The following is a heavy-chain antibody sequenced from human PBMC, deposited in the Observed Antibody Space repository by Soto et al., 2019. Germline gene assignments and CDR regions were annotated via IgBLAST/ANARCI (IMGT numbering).Heavy chain of an antibody. CDR1: GFTFSSYG. CDR2: ISYDGSNK. Sequence: QVQLVESGGGVVQPGRSLRLSCAASGFTFSSYGMHWVRQAPGKGLEWVAVISYDGSNKYYADSVKGRFTISRDNSKNTLYLQMNSLRAEDTAVYYCAKYRTAMVTSFDYWGQGTLVTVSS. D-gene: IGHD5-18*01. J-gene: IGHJ4*02. V-gene: IGHV3-30*18. CDR3: AKYRTAMVTSFDY.